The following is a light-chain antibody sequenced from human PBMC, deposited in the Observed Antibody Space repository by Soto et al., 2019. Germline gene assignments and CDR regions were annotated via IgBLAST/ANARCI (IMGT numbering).Light chain of an antibody. CDR1: SSNIGSNT. Sequence: QSVLTQPPSASGTPGQRVTISCSGSSSNIGSNTVNWYQQLPGTAPKHLIYSNNQRPSGVPDRFSGSKSGTSASLAISGLQSEDEADYYCAAWDDSLNGLYVFGTGTKLTVL. CDR3: AAWDDSLNGLYV. CDR2: SNN. J-gene: IGLJ1*01. V-gene: IGLV1-44*01.